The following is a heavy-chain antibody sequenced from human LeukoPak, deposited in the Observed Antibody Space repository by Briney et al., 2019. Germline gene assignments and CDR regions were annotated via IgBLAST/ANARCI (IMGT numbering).Heavy chain of an antibody. D-gene: IGHD1-26*01. CDR3: AGAGRSYYGAFDI. Sequence: GRSLRFSCAASGFTFSSYGMHWVRQAPGKGLEWVAFIRYDGSNKYYADSVKGRFTISRDNSKNTLYLQMNSLRAEDTAVYYCAGAGRSYYGAFDIWGQGTMVTVSS. V-gene: IGHV3-30*02. J-gene: IGHJ3*02. CDR1: GFTFSSYG. CDR2: IRYDGSNK.